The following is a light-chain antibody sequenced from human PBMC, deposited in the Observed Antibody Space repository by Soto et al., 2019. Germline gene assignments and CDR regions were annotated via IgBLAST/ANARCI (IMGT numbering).Light chain of an antibody. CDR2: SAS. Sequence: IQLTQSPSSLSASMGDRVTITCRASQGISSFLAWYQQIPGKVPKLLIYSASTLQSGVPSRFSGSGSGTDFTLTISSLQPEDVAIYYCQKYNSGPLTFGGGTKVDIK. V-gene: IGKV1-27*01. J-gene: IGKJ4*01. CDR1: QGISSF. CDR3: QKYNSGPLT.